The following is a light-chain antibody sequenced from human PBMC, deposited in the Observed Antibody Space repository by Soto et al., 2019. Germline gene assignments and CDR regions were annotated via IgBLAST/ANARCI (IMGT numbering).Light chain of an antibody. J-gene: IGKJ1*01. CDR3: LRYGRSPGWT. V-gene: IGKV3-20*01. Sequence: ETVLTQSPATLSLSPGERAALSCRASQSVDSNFLAWYQQRPGQAPRLLIYATSSRATGIPARFSGSGSGTDFTLTLSRLEPEDFAVYYCLRYGRSPGWTFGQGTKVDI. CDR2: ATS. CDR1: QSVDSNF.